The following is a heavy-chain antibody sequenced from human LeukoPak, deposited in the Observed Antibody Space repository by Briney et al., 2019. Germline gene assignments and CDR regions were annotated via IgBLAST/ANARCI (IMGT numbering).Heavy chain of an antibody. CDR2: IIPIFGTA. Sequence: SVKVSCKASGYTFTDYYMHWVRQAPGQGLEWMGGIIPIFGTANYAQKFQGRVTITADESTSTAYMELSSLRSEDTAVYYCARDRSIAAAGTDAFDIWGQGTMVTVSS. CDR1: GYTFTDYY. CDR3: ARDRSIAAAGTDAFDI. D-gene: IGHD6-13*01. V-gene: IGHV1-69*13. J-gene: IGHJ3*02.